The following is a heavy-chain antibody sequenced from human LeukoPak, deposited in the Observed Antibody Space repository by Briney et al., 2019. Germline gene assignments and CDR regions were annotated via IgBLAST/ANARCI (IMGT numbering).Heavy chain of an antibody. CDR3: VREIVGATLYFDY. J-gene: IGHJ4*02. CDR2: ISAYNGNT. Sequence: ASLKVSSKPSVYTFTSYGISWVRQAPGQGLEWMGWISAYNGNTNYAQKLQGRVTMTTDTSTSTAYMELRSLRSDDTAVYYCVREIVGATLYFDYWGQGTLVTVSS. CDR1: VYTFTSYG. V-gene: IGHV1-18*01. D-gene: IGHD1-26*01.